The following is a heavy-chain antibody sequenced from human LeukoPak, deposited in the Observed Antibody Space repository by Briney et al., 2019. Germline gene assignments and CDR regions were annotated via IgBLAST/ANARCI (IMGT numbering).Heavy chain of an antibody. CDR1: GFTFDDYA. J-gene: IGHJ4*02. CDR2: ISWNSGSI. V-gene: IGHV3-9*01. CDR3: AKFGLWLTIISHFDY. Sequence: GGSLRLSCAASGFTFDDYAMHWVRQAPGKGLEWVSGISWNSGSIGYADSVKGRFTISRDNAKNSLYLQMNSLRAEDTALYYCAKFGLWLTIISHFDYWGQGTLVTVSS. D-gene: IGHD3-22*01.